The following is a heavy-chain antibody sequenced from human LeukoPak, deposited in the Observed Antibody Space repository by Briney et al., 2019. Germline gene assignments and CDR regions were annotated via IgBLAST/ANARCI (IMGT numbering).Heavy chain of an antibody. CDR2: ISTSSGST. V-gene: IGHV3-23*01. CDR1: GFTFNNNA. J-gene: IGHJ4*02. Sequence: PGGSLRLSCGVSGFTFNNNAMSWVRQAPGKGLEWVSAISTSSGSTYYADSVKGRFTISRDKSKNMVYLQMSSLRAGDTAVYYCAKASPYYDILTGYYYYFDDWGQGTLVTVSS. D-gene: IGHD3-9*01. CDR3: AKASPYYDILTGYYYYFDD.